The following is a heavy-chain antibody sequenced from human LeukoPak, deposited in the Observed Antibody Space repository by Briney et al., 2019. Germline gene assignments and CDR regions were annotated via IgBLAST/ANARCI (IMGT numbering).Heavy chain of an antibody. CDR2: FSSCGTTI. J-gene: IGHJ4*02. CDR3: ARGVPTGYYTSCYAY. Sequence: GGSLRLSCAASGINFSDFEMNWVPQAPGEGLEGVLYFSSCGTTIYYTHSVKGRCPFPRENPKNSLYLQMKSLRPENTPVYYCARGVPTGYYTSCYAYWGKGTLVTVS. CDR1: GINFSDFE. V-gene: IGHV3-48*03. D-gene: IGHD3/OR15-3a*01.